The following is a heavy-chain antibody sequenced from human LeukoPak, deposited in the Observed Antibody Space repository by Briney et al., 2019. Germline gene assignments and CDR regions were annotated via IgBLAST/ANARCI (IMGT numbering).Heavy chain of an antibody. Sequence: GASVTVSCKASGYTFTSYDINWVRQATGQGLEWMGWMNPNSGNTGYAQKFQGRVTMTRNTSISTAYMELSSLRSEDTAVYYCARYTAAAGTFNWFDPWGQGTLVTVSS. CDR3: ARYTAAAGTFNWFDP. D-gene: IGHD6-13*01. V-gene: IGHV1-8*01. CDR1: GYTFTSYD. J-gene: IGHJ5*02. CDR2: MNPNSGNT.